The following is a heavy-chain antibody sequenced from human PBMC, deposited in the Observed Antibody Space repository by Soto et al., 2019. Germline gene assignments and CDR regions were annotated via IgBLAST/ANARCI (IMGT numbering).Heavy chain of an antibody. CDR3: ARDYYGAGSQYYYYGMEV. CDR1: GDSITSGGYY. CDR2: IYHSGGA. Sequence: KTSETLSLTCTVAGDSITSGGYYWSWLRQPPGKGLEWIGYIYHSGGAPYNPSLRGRAVISIDTSKNQFSLRLNAVTAADTATYYCARDYYGAGSQYYYYGMEVWGQGTTVTVSS. D-gene: IGHD3-10*01. J-gene: IGHJ6*02. V-gene: IGHV4-31*03.